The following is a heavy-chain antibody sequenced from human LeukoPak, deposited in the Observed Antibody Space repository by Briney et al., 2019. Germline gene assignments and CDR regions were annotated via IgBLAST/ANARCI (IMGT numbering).Heavy chain of an antibody. D-gene: IGHD3-10*01. V-gene: IGHV4-59*01. CDR3: ARDLLGGSGSYYRWFDP. J-gene: IGHJ5*02. CDR2: IYYSGST. Sequence: PSETLSLTCTVSGGSISSYYWSWIRQPPGKGLEWIGYIYYSGSTNYNPSLKSRVTISVDTFKNQFSLKLSSVTAADTAVYYCARDLLGGSGSYYRWFDPWGQGTLVTVSS. CDR1: GGSISSYY.